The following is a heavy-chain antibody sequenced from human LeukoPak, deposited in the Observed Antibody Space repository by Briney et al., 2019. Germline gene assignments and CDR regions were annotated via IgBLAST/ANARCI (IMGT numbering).Heavy chain of an antibody. CDR2: ISWNSGSI. V-gene: IGHV3-9*03. Sequence: GGSLRLSCAASGFTFDDYAMHWVRQAPGKGLEWVSGISWNSGSIGYADSVKGRFTISRDNAKNSLYLQMNSLRAEDMALYYCAKDRAAVAGPLDYWVQGTLVTVSS. J-gene: IGHJ4*02. CDR3: AKDRAAVAGPLDY. CDR1: GFTFDDYA. D-gene: IGHD6-19*01.